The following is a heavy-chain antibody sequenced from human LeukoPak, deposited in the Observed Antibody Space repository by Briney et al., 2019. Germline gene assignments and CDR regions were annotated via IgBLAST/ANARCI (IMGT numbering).Heavy chain of an antibody. CDR1: GGSISSSSYY. CDR3: ARQAVDTAMDFVY. Sequence: PSETLSLTCTVSGGSISSSSYYWGWIRQPPGKGLDWIGSIYYSGSTYYNPSLKSRVTISVDTSKNQFSLKLSSVTAADTAVYYCARQAVDTAMDFVYWGQGTLGTVSS. V-gene: IGHV4-39*01. J-gene: IGHJ4*02. D-gene: IGHD5-18*01. CDR2: IYYSGST.